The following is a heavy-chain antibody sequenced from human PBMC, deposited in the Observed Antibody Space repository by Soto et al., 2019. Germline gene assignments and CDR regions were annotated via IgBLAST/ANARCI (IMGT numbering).Heavy chain of an antibody. D-gene: IGHD3-10*01. CDR1: GFTFTNYA. V-gene: IGHV3-23*01. CDR2: ISASGGST. Sequence: VPLLESGGGLVQPGGSLRLSCAASGFTFTNYAMSWVRQAPGKGLEWVSTISASGGSTYHADSVKGRFTISRDSSKNPLSMQMNSLRDEDTAAYYCAKYMSGSGSYCISGMDVWCQGTTVTVS. J-gene: IGHJ6*02. CDR3: AKYMSGSGSYCISGMDV.